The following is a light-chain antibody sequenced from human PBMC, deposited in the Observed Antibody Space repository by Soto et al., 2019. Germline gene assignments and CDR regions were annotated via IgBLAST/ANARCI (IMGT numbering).Light chain of an antibody. CDR1: QTISTW. J-gene: IGKJ1*01. V-gene: IGKV1-5*03. CDR2: KAS. CDR3: QQYNTYRT. Sequence: DIQMTQSPSTLSASVGDRVTITCRASQTISTWLAWYQQKPGKAPKLLIYKASTLESGVPSRFSGSGSGTEFTLTISSLQPEDCATYYCQQYNTYRTFGQGTKVEFK.